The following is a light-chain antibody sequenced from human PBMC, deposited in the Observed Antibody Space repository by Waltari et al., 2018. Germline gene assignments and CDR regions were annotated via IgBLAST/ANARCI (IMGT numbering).Light chain of an antibody. J-gene: IGLJ3*02. CDR1: GGSIASNY. Sequence: NFMLTQPHSVSASPGKTVTLSCTGTGGSIASNYVQGYLQRPGSAPNTVIYEDDHRPSGVPDRFSGSIDISSNSAFLTISGLTTEDEADYYCQSYDSANNWVFGGGTQLTVL. CDR2: EDD. V-gene: IGLV6-57*02. CDR3: QSYDSANNWV.